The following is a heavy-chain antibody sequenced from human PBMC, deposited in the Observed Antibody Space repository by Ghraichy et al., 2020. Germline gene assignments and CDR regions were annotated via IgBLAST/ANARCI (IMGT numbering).Heavy chain of an antibody. Sequence: SETLSLTCTVSGASISGFYWSWIRQPPGKGLEWVGYISDNGDTYFNPSLVSRATMSKDMSADEFSLGLNSVTAADTAVYYCARLFGDDSRGLFDFWGQGILVTVSS. CDR1: GASISGFY. V-gene: IGHV4-59*08. D-gene: IGHD2-21*02. CDR3: ARLFGDDSRGLFDF. CDR2: ISDNGDT. J-gene: IGHJ4*02.